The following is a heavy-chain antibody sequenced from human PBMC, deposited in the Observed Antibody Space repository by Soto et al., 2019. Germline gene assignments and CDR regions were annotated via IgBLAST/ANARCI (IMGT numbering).Heavy chain of an antibody. J-gene: IGHJ4*02. V-gene: IGHV3-23*01. CDR3: AKVEVGCIVVVIRGPFDY. CDR1: GFTFSSYA. CDR2: ISGSGGST. Sequence: EVQLLESGGGLVQPGGSLRLSCAASGFTFSSYAMSWVRQAPGKGLEWVSAISGSGGSTYYADSVKGRFTISSDNSKNTLYLQMNSLRAEETAVYYCAKVEVGCIVVVIRGPFDYWGQGSLVTVSS. D-gene: IGHD3-22*01.